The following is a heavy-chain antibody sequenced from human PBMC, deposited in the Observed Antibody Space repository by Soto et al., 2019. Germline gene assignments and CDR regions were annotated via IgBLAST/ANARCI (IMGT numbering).Heavy chain of an antibody. V-gene: IGHV4-59*01. J-gene: IGHJ4*02. CDR1: GGSISSYY. D-gene: IGHD2-21*02. CDR2: IYYSGST. CDR3: ARVRRSDFSKAYCGGDCSVYFDY. Sequence: PSETLSLTCTVSGGSISSYYWSWIRQPPGKGLEWIGYIYYSGSTNYNPSLKSRVTISVDTSKNQFSLKLSSVTAADTAVYYCARVRRSDFSKAYCGGDCSVYFDYWGQGTLVTVSS.